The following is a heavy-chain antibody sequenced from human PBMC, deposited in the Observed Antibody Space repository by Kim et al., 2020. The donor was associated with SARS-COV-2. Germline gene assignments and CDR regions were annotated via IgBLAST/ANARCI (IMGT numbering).Heavy chain of an antibody. CDR3: ARQRGALWGWELLAFDI. D-gene: IGHD1-26*01. V-gene: IGHV4-39*01. CDR1: GGSISSSSYY. CDR2: IYYSGST. J-gene: IGHJ3*02. Sequence: SETLSLTCTVSGGSISSSSYYWGWIRQPPGKGLEWIGSIYYSGSTYYNPSLKSRVTISVDTSKNQFSLKLSSVTAADTAVYYCARQRGALWGWELLAFDIWGQGTMVTVSS.